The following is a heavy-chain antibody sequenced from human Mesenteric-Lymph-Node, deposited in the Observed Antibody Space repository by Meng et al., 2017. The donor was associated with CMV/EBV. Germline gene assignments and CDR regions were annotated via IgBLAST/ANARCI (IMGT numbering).Heavy chain of an antibody. Sequence: FPCYCMRLVRQRPAQGLGWMWRVIPSSGGTNYAQTFPGRVPMTSATSICTAYMDLSRLRSDDKAVYYCAREGGSWFGELSTRCVDYWGQGTLVTVSS. D-gene: IGHD3-10*01. CDR3: AREGGSWFGELSTRCVDY. V-gene: IGHV1-2*06. J-gene: IGHJ4*02. CDR2: VIPSSGGT. CDR1: FPCYC.